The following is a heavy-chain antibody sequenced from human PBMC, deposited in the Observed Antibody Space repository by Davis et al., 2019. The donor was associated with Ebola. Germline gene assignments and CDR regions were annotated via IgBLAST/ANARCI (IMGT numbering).Heavy chain of an antibody. CDR1: GYTFTSYG. V-gene: IGHV1-2*02. Sequence: ASVKVSCKASGYTFTSYGISWVRQAPGQGLEWMGWINPNSGGTNYAQKFQGRVTMTRDTSISTAYMELSRLRSDDTAVYYCARAPSIAAAVDYWGQGTLVTVSS. J-gene: IGHJ4*02. CDR3: ARAPSIAAAVDY. D-gene: IGHD6-13*01. CDR2: INPNSGGT.